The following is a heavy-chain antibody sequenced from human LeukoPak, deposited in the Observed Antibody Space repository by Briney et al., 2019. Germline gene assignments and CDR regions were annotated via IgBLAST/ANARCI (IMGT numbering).Heavy chain of an antibody. V-gene: IGHV3-23*01. Sequence: GGSLRLSCAASGFTFSSYAMNWVRQAPGKGLEWVSAITGSGGRTYYADSVKGRFTISRDNSKSILSLQMNSLRAEDTAIYYCATYRQVLLPFESWGQGTLVTVSS. CDR3: ATYRQVLLPFES. CDR2: ITGSGGRT. J-gene: IGHJ4*02. D-gene: IGHD5-18*01. CDR1: GFTFSSYA.